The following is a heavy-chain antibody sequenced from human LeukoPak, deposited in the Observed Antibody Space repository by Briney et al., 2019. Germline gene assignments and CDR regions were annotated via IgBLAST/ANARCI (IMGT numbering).Heavy chain of an antibody. J-gene: IGHJ4*02. CDR2: ISGSGGDT. Sequence: PGGSLRLSCAASGFTFSTYAMNWVRQAPGKGLEWVSGISGSGGDTYYADSVKGRFTISRDNSKTTLYLEMNSLRAEDAAVYYCAAYFDYWGQGTLVTVSS. CDR1: GFTFSTYA. CDR3: AAYFDY. V-gene: IGHV3-23*01.